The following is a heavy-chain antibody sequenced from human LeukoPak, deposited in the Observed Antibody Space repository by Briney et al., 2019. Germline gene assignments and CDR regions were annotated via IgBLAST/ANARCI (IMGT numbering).Heavy chain of an antibody. CDR1: GGSVSSSTYY. V-gene: IGHV4-39*01. Sequence: SETLSLTCSVSGGSVSSSTYYWGWIRQPPGKGLEWIGNIYYSGSTYYNPSLKSRVTMSVDTSNSQFSLKMHSVTAADTAVYYCARLSKGRFFDYIFDYWGQGTLVTVSS. D-gene: IGHD3-9*01. CDR3: ARLSKGRFFDYIFDY. CDR2: IYYSGST. J-gene: IGHJ4*02.